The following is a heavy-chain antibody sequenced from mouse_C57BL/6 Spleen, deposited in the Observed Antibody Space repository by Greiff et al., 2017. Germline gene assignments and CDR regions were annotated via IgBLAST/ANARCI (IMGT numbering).Heavy chain of an antibody. J-gene: IGHJ2*01. Sequence: QVQLQQPGAELVKPGASVKMSCKASGYTFTSYWITWVKQRPGQGLEWIGDIYPGSGSTNYNEKFKSKATLTVDTSSSTAYMQRSSLTSEDSAVYYCARSLYDYDGFDYWGQGTTLTVSS. V-gene: IGHV1-55*01. CDR1: GYTFTSYW. D-gene: IGHD2-4*01. CDR2: IYPGSGST. CDR3: ARSLYDYDGFDY.